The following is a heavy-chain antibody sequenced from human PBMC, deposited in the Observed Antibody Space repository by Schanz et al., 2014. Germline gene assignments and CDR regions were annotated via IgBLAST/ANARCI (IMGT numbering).Heavy chain of an antibody. CDR3: AGGGPAYYLDD. V-gene: IGHV3-23*04. J-gene: IGHJ4*02. CDR1: GFTFRGYA. Sequence: VQLVDSGGGLVQPGGSLRLSCAASGFTFRGYAMSWVRQAPGRGLEWVSIISGSGGNTYYGDAVRGRITISRDNFKVALYLQMSSLRAEDTAVYYYAGGGPAYYLDDWGQGTMVTVSS. CDR2: ISGSGGNT.